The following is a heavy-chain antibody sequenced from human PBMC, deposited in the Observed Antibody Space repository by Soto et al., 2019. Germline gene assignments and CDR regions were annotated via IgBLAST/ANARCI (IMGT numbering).Heavy chain of an antibody. CDR1: GGSISSGDYY. V-gene: IGHV4-30-4*01. Sequence: PSETLSLTCTVSGGSISSGDYYWSWIRQPPGKGLEWIGYIYYSGSTYYNPSLKSRVTISVDTSKNQFSLKLSSVTAADTAVYYCARDTGAYYGMDVWGQGTTVTV. D-gene: IGHD3-10*01. CDR2: IYYSGST. J-gene: IGHJ6*02. CDR3: ARDTGAYYGMDV.